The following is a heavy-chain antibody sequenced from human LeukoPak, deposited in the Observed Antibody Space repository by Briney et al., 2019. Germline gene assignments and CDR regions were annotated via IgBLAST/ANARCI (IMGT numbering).Heavy chain of an antibody. D-gene: IGHD5-18*01. CDR1: GFTFSSYA. Sequence: PGGSLRLSCAASGFTFSSYAMSWVRQAPGKGLEWVSYISSSSSTIYYADSVKGRFTISRDNAKNSLYLQMNSLRAEDTAVYYCARVLGESGYSYGAFDYWGQGTLVTVSS. J-gene: IGHJ4*02. CDR3: ARVLGESGYSYGAFDY. V-gene: IGHV3-48*01. CDR2: ISSSSSTI.